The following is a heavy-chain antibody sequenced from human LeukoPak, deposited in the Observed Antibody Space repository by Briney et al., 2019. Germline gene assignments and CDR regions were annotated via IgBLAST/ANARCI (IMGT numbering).Heavy chain of an antibody. J-gene: IGHJ4*02. Sequence: GGSLRLSCVASGFSFSSYSMNWVRQAPGKGLEWVSYINSRSDTIYYADSVKGRFTVSRDNAKNSWHLQISNLRAGDTAVYYCARFFVSLVPGPTGLLNDYWGQGTLVTVSS. CDR1: GFSFSSYS. CDR2: INSRSDTI. V-gene: IGHV3-48*01. CDR3: ARFFVSLVPGPTGLLNDY. D-gene: IGHD2-2*01.